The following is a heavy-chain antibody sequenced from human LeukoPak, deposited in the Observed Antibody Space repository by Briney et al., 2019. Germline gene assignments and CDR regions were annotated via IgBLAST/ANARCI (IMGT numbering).Heavy chain of an antibody. V-gene: IGHV3-23*01. J-gene: IGHJ4*02. CDR1: GFTFSSYA. CDR2: ISGSGGST. CDR3: AKYLGLRYFDWLLGEDY. D-gene: IGHD3-9*01. Sequence: GGSLRLSCAASGFTFSSYAMSWVRQAPGKGLEWVSAISGSGGSTYYADSVKGRFTISRDNSKNTLYLQMNSLRAEDTAVYYCAKYLGLRYFDWLLGEDYWGQGTLVTVSS.